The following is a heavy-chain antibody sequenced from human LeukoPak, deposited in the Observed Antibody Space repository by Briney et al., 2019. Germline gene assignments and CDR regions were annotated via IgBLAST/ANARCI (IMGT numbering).Heavy chain of an antibody. J-gene: IGHJ4*02. V-gene: IGHV1-8*01. Sequence: GASVKVSSKASGYTFTIYDINWVRQAPGQELEWMGWMNPNSGNTGYAQKFQGRVTMTRNTSISTAYMELSSLRSEDTAVYYCARGVRIAVAGRYYFDYWGQGTLVTVSS. D-gene: IGHD6-19*01. CDR2: MNPNSGNT. CDR3: ARGVRIAVAGRYYFDY. CDR1: GYTFTIYD.